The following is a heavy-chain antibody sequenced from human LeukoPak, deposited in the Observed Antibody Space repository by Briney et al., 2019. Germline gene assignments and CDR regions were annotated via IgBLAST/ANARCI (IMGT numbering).Heavy chain of an antibody. CDR2: IYYSGST. D-gene: IGHD1-1*01. Sequence: PSETLSLTCIVSGGSISSYYWSWIRQPPGKGLVWIGYIYYSGSTNYNPSLKSRVTISVDTSKNQFSLKVSSVTAADTAVYYCARVSWSPGTSYYYMDVWDKGTTVTVSS. V-gene: IGHV4-59*01. CDR1: GGSISSYY. J-gene: IGHJ6*03. CDR3: ARVSWSPGTSYYYMDV.